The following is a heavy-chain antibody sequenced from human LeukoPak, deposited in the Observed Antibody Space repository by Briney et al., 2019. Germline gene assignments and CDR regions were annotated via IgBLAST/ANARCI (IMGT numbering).Heavy chain of an antibody. CDR1: GFTFSSYS. CDR3: ARDISGSYRGFDF. Sequence: GGSLRPSCAASGFTFSSYSMNWVRQAPGKGLEWISYISSRSSTIYYADSVKGRFTISRDNAKNSLYLQMNSLRAEDTAVYYCARDISGSYRGFDFWGQGTLVTVSS. J-gene: IGHJ4*02. CDR2: ISSRSSTI. D-gene: IGHD1-26*01. V-gene: IGHV3-48*04.